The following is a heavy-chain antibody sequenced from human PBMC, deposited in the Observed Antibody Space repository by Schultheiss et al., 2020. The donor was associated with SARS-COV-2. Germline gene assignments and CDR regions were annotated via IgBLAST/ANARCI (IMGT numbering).Heavy chain of an antibody. CDR2: INPNSGGT. J-gene: IGHJ6*02. Sequence: ASVKVSCKASGYTFTSYGISWVRQAPGQGLEWMGWINPNSGGTNYAQKFQGRVTMTRDTSISTAYMELSRLRSDDTAVYYCARVFGRGSSSSVGDYYYYSMDVWGQGATVTVSS. CDR1: GYTFTSYG. D-gene: IGHD6-6*01. CDR3: ARVFGRGSSSSVGDYYYYSMDV. V-gene: IGHV1-2*02.